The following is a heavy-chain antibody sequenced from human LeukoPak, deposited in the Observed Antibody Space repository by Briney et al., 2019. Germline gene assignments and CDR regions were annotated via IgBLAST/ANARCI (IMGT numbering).Heavy chain of an antibody. CDR1: GFTFDDYA. D-gene: IGHD5-12*01. CDR2: ISWNSGSI. J-gene: IGHJ4*02. Sequence: GRSLRLSCAASGFTFDDYAMHWVRQAPGKGLEWVSGISWNSGSIGYADSVKGRFTISRDNAKNSLYLQMNSLRAEDTALYYCAKAMGSRSGYAIDYWGQGTLVTVSS. CDR3: AKAMGSRSGYAIDY. V-gene: IGHV3-9*01.